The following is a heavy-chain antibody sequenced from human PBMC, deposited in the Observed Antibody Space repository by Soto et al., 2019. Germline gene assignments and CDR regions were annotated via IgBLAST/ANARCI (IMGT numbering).Heavy chain of an antibody. CDR1: GFTFSSYP. J-gene: IGHJ4*01. CDR2: IARDGIEK. V-gene: IGHV3-30-3*01. D-gene: IGHD2-15*01. Sequence: PGGSLRFSCAASGFTFSSYPIHWVRQAPGQGLEWVAIIARDGIEKHYADSVKGRFTISRDNSKNTLYLQMSSLRDEDTAMYFCAREEIAAYFKNWGLGTLVTVSS. CDR3: AREEIAAYFKN.